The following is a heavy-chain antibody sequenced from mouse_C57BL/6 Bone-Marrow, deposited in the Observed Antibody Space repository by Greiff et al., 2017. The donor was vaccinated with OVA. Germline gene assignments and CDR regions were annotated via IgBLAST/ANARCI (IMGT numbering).Heavy chain of an antibody. V-gene: IGHV1-19*01. D-gene: IGHD2-5*01. CDR1: GYTFTDYY. CDR3: ARGGSNYDAMDY. J-gene: IGHJ4*01. Sequence: VQLQQSGPVLVMPGASVKMSCKASGYTFTDYYMNWVKQSHGKSLEWIGVINPYNGGTSYNQKFKGKATLTVDKSSSTAYMELNSLTSEDSAVYYCARGGSNYDAMDYWGQGTSVTVSS. CDR2: INPYNGGT.